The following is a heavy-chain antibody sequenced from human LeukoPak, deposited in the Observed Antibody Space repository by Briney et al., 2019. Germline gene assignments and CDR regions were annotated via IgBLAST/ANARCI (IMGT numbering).Heavy chain of an antibody. CDR2: VSGNNGNT. Sequence: ASVKVSCKASGYTFTTYGSSWVRQAPGQGLEWMGWVSGNNGNTNYAQKLQGRVTMTTDTSTNTAYMELRSLRSDDTAVYYCARDFDVWGQGTMVTVSS. CDR1: GYTFTTYG. V-gene: IGHV1-18*01. J-gene: IGHJ3*01. CDR3: ARDFDV.